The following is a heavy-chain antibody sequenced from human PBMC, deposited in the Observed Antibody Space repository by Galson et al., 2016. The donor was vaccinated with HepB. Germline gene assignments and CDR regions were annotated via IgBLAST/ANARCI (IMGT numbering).Heavy chain of an antibody. D-gene: IGHD3-10*01. CDR2: IYSRGST. V-gene: IGHV4-31*03. CDR1: GDSIGDITYY. Sequence: TLSLTCSVSGDSIGDITYYWSWIRQRPGKGLEWIGHIYSRGSTYTNPSLRSRLQISVDMSQNQFSLNLNSVTAADTAVYYCARGDGSWGQGILVTVAS. CDR3: ARGDGS. J-gene: IGHJ4*01.